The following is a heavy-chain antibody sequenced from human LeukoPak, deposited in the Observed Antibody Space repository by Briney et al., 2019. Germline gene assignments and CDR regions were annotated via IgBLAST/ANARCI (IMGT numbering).Heavy chain of an antibody. Sequence: PGGSLRLSCAASGFTFSYYSMNWVRQAAGKGLEWVSYINSISGEIWYADSVKGRFTISRDDAKNSLYLQMNSLRDEDTAVYYCARDHGYAFDYWGQGTLVTVSS. CDR1: GFTFSYYS. D-gene: IGHD5-12*01. J-gene: IGHJ4*02. CDR2: INSISGEI. V-gene: IGHV3-48*02. CDR3: ARDHGYAFDY.